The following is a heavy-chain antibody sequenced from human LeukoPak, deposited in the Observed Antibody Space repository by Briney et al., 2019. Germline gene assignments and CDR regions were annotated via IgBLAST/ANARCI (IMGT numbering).Heavy chain of an antibody. CDR3: ARGAGYSSSWLHDAFDI. D-gene: IGHD6-13*01. Sequence: ASVKVSCMASGYTFTSYDINWVRQATGQGLEWMGWMNPNSGNTGYAQKFQGRVTMTRNTSISTAYMELSSLRSEDTAVYYCARGAGYSSSWLHDAFDIWGQGTMVTVSS. CDR2: MNPNSGNT. V-gene: IGHV1-8*01. J-gene: IGHJ3*02. CDR1: GYTFTSYD.